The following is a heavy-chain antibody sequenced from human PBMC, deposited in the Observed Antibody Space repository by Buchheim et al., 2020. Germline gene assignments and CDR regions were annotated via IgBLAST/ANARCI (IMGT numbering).Heavy chain of an antibody. D-gene: IGHD6-6*01. V-gene: IGHV3-43D*04. J-gene: IGHJ6*02. Sequence: EMQLVESGGVVVQPGGSLRLSCATSGFTFDDYAMHWVRQAPGKGLEWVSLISWYGGSTYYADSVKGRFTISRDNSKNSLYLQMNSLRDEDTALYYCAKTSSYHPKDHYYYYYGMDVWGQGTT. CDR1: GFTFDDYA. CDR2: ISWYGGST. CDR3: AKTSSYHPKDHYYYYYGMDV.